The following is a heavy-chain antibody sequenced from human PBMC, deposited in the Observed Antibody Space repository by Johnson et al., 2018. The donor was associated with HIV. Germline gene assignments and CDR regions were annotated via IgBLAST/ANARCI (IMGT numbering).Heavy chain of an antibody. D-gene: IGHD5-24*01. CDR1: GFTFDDYG. CDR2: INSDGSST. J-gene: IGHJ3*02. V-gene: IGHV3-74*02. CDR3: ARACRDGYTCDAFDI. Sequence: VQLVESGGGVVQPARSLGLSCSASGFTFDDYGMSWVRQAPGKGLEWVSRINSDGSSTSYADSVKGRFTISRDNAKNTLYLQMNSLRAEDTAVYYCARACRDGYTCDAFDIWGQGTLVTVSS.